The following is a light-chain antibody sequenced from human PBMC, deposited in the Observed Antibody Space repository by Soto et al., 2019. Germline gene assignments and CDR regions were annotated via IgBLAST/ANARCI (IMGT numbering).Light chain of an antibody. CDR3: QQYDTYWT. CDR2: KAS. CDR1: QSISNW. Sequence: DIQMTQSPSTLPASVGDRVTITCRASQSISNWLAWYQQKPGKAPNLLIYKASSLKSGVPSRFSGSGSGTEFTLTISSLQPDDFATYYCQQYDTYWTFGQGTKVDIK. V-gene: IGKV1-5*03. J-gene: IGKJ1*01.